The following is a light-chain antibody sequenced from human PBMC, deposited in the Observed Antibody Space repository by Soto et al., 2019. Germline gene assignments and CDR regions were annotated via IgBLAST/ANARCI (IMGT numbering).Light chain of an antibody. V-gene: IGLV1-44*01. J-gene: IGLJ3*02. CDR1: NSNIGGNP. CDR2: NND. CDR3: ASWDDSLNGRL. Sequence: QSVLTQPPSASGLPGQTVTISCSGSNSNIGGNPVSWYQVLPGAAPKLLIYNNDQRPSGVPDRLSGSKSGTSASLAISGLQSDDEADYFCASWDDSLNGRLFGGGTKLTVL.